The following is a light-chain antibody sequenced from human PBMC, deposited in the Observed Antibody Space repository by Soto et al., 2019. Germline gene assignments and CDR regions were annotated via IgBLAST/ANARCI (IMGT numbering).Light chain of an antibody. CDR1: QSISSY. Sequence: DIQMTQSPPSLSASVGDRDTITCRTSQSISSYLNWYQQSPGKAPKLLIYAASNLQSGVPSRFSGSGSGTNFTLTINSLQPEDSSTYYCQQSYSIPYTFGQGTKLEIK. CDR2: AAS. CDR3: QQSYSIPYT. V-gene: IGKV1-39*01. J-gene: IGKJ2*01.